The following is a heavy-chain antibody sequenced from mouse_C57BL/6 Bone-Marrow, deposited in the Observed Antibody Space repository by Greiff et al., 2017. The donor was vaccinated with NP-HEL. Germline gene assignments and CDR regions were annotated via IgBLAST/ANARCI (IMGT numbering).Heavy chain of an antibody. V-gene: IGHV5-12*01. Sequence: EVKVVESGGGLVQPGGSLTLSCAASGFTFSDYYMYWVRPTPEKRLEWVAYISNGGGSTYYSDPVKGRFTIYKDNAKSTLYLQMSRLKSEDTAMYYCARLTTVVATDYAMDYWGKGTTVTVSS. J-gene: IGHJ4*01. D-gene: IGHD1-1*01. CDR3: ARLTTVVATDYAMDY. CDR2: ISNGGGST. CDR1: GFTFSDYY.